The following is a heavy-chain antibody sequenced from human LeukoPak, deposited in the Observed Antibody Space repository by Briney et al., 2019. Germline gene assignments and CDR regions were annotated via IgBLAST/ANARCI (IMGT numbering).Heavy chain of an antibody. Sequence: ASVKVSCKASGGTFSSYAISWVRQAPGQGLEWMGRIIPIFGTANYAQKFQGRVTITTDESTSTAYMGLSSLRSEDTAVYYCARGTYYDFWSGYYTREGTNFDYWGQGTLVTVSS. CDR3: ARGTYYDFWSGYYTREGTNFDY. D-gene: IGHD3-3*01. V-gene: IGHV1-69*05. CDR1: GGTFSSYA. CDR2: IIPIFGTA. J-gene: IGHJ4*02.